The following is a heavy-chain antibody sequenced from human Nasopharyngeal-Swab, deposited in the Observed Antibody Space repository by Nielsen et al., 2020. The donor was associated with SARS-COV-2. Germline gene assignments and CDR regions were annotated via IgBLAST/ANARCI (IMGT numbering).Heavy chain of an antibody. CDR2: ISGSGGST. CDR1: GFTFSSYA. D-gene: IGHD2-15*01. CDR3: ARAYCSGGSCYSHYYYMDI. J-gene: IGHJ6*03. V-gene: IGHV3-23*01. Sequence: GESLKISCAASGFTFSSYAMSWVRQAPGKGLEWVSAISGSGGSTYYADSVKGRFTISRDKSKNTLYLQMNSLRAEDTAVYYCARAYCSGGSCYSHYYYMDIWGKGTTVTVSS.